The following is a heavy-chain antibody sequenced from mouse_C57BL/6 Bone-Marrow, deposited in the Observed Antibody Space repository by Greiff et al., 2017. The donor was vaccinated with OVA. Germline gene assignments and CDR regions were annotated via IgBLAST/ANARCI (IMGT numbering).Heavy chain of an antibody. CDR1: GYTFTSYW. CDR3: ARWSYDYDEGYAMDY. CDR2: IHPSDSET. V-gene: IGHV1-61*01. Sequence: VQLQQPGAELVRPGSSVKLSCKASGYTFTSYWMDWVKQRPGQGLEWIGNIHPSDSETHYNQKFKDKATLTVDKSSSTAYMQLSSLTSEDSAVYYCARWSYDYDEGYAMDYWGQGTSVTVSS. D-gene: IGHD2-4*01. J-gene: IGHJ4*01.